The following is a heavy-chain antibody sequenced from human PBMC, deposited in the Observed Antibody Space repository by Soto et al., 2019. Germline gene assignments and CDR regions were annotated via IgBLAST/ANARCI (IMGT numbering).Heavy chain of an antibody. Sequence: PGGSLRLSCAASGFTFSSYAMHWVRQAPGKGLEWVAVISYDGSNKYYADSVKGRFTISRDNAKNTLYLQINSLRGEDTATYYCARSGDNYNVLDYWGQGTPVTVSS. CDR2: ISYDGSNK. CDR1: GFTFSSYA. J-gene: IGHJ4*02. CDR3: ARSGDNYNVLDY. V-gene: IGHV3-30-3*01. D-gene: IGHD3-10*02.